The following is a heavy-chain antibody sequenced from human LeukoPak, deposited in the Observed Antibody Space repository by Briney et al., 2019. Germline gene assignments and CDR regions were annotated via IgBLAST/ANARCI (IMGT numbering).Heavy chain of an antibody. CDR3: ARHRDFYGSGTYSKMGWFDP. D-gene: IGHD3-10*01. Sequence: PSETLSLTCTVSGDSINNYYWSWLRQPPGKGLEWIGYIYYTGSANYNPSLKSRVTISIDTSKNQFSLKLNSVTATDTAVYYCARHRDFYGSGTYSKMGWFDPWSQGTLVTVSS. CDR1: GDSINNYY. J-gene: IGHJ5*02. V-gene: IGHV4-59*08. CDR2: IYYTGSA.